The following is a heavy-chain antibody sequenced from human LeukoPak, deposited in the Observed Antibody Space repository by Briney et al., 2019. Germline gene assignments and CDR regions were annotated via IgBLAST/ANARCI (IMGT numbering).Heavy chain of an antibody. CDR3: ARDVRLTMVRGSQEDYFDY. Sequence: SETLSLTCTVSGGSISSSSYYWGWIRQPPGRGLEWIGSIYYSGSTYYNPSLKSRVTISVDTSKNQFSLKLSSVTAADTAVYYCARDVRLTMVRGSQEDYFDYWGQGTLVTVSS. V-gene: IGHV4-39*07. CDR1: GGSISSSSYY. D-gene: IGHD3-10*01. CDR2: IYYSGST. J-gene: IGHJ4*02.